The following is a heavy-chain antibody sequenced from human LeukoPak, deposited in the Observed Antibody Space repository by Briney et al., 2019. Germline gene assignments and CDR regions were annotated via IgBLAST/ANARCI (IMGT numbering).Heavy chain of an antibody. V-gene: IGHV4-61*02. CDR2: IYTSGST. D-gene: IGHD1-26*01. CDR3: ARVPQVGATFDY. J-gene: IGHJ4*02. CDR1: GGAISSDTYY. Sequence: SETLSLTCTVSGGAISSDTYYWSWIRQPAGKGLEWIGRIYTSGSTNYNPSLKSRVTISLDTSKNQFSLKLSSVTAADTAVYYCARVPQVGATFDYWGQGTQVTVSS.